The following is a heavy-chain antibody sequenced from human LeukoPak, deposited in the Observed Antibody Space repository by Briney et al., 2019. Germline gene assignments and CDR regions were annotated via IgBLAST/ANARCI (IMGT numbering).Heavy chain of an antibody. CDR1: GYSISSGYY. CDR3: ARRDYYDSSGFDY. V-gene: IGHV4-38-2*02. Sequence: PSETLSLTCTVSGYSISSGYYWGWIRQPPGKGLEWIGSIYHSGSTNYNPSLKSRVTISVDTSKNQFSLKLSSVTAADTAVYYCARRDYYDSSGFDYWGQGTLVTVSS. CDR2: IYHSGST. J-gene: IGHJ4*02. D-gene: IGHD3-22*01.